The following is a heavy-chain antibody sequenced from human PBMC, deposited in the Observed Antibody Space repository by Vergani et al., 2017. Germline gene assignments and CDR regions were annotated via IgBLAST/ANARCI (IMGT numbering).Heavy chain of an antibody. CDR3: AKDQFTMVREVPPFDY. J-gene: IGHJ4*02. Sequence: EVQLLESGGGLVQPGGSLRLSCAASGFTFSSYAMSWVRQAPGKGLEWVSAISGSGGSTYYADSVKGRFTISRDNSKNTRYLQMNSLRAEDTAVYYCAKDQFTMVREVPPFDYWGQGTLVTVSS. CDR2: ISGSGGST. D-gene: IGHD3-10*01. V-gene: IGHV3-23*01. CDR1: GFTFSSYA.